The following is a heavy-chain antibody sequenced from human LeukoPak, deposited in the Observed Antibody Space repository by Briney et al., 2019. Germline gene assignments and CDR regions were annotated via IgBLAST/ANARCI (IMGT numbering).Heavy chain of an antibody. V-gene: IGHV4-30-2*01. CDR2: IYHSGST. J-gene: IGHJ4*02. CDR3: ARRPNDEGDNYFDY. Sequence: SETLSLTCAVSGGSISSGGYSWSWIRQPPGKGLEWIGYIYHSGSTYYNPSLKSRVTISVDRSKNQFSLKLSSVTAADTAVYYCARRPNDEGDNYFDYWGQGTLVTVSS. D-gene: IGHD1-1*01. CDR1: GGSISSGGYS.